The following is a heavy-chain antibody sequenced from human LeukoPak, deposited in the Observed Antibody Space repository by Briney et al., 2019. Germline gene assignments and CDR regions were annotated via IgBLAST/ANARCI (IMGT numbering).Heavy chain of an antibody. Sequence: SETLSLTCTVSGYSISSGYYWGWIRQPPGKGLEWIGSIYHSGSTYYNPSLKSRVTISVDTSKNQFSLKMSSVTAADTAVYYCARDTSPDYWETRGYYDYWGQGTLVTVSS. V-gene: IGHV4-38-2*02. CDR3: ARDTSPDYWETRGYYDY. CDR2: IYHSGST. J-gene: IGHJ4*02. D-gene: IGHD3-22*01. CDR1: GYSISSGYY.